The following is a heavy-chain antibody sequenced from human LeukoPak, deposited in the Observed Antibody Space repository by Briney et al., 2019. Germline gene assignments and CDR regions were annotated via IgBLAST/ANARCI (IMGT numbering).Heavy chain of an antibody. CDR3: ARLGCSSTSCYVGYYFDY. CDR2: IYPGDSDT. CDR1: GYSFTSFW. D-gene: IGHD2-2*01. V-gene: IGHV5-51*01. J-gene: IGHJ4*02. Sequence: GESLKISCKGSGYSFTSFWIGWVRQMPGKGLEWMGIIYPGDSDTRYSPSFQGQVTIPADKSISTAYLQWSSLKASDTAMYYCARLGCSSTSCYVGYYFDYWGQGTLVTVSS.